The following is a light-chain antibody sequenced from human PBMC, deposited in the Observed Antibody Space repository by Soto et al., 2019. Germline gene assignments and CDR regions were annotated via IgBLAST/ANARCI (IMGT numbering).Light chain of an antibody. J-gene: IGKJ2*01. CDR1: QSISSY. V-gene: IGKV1-39*01. CDR3: QQSYSTPHT. Sequence: DIQMTQSPSSLSASVGDRVTITCRASQSISSYLNWYQQKPWKAPKLLIYAASSLQSVVPSRFSGSGSGTDFTLTISSLQPEDFATYYCQQSYSTPHTFGQGTKLEIK. CDR2: AAS.